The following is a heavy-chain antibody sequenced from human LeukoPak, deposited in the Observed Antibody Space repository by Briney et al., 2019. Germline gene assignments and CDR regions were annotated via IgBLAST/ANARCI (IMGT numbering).Heavy chain of an antibody. V-gene: IGHV3-11*01. D-gene: IGHD4-17*01. CDR2: ISNIGSTT. J-gene: IGHJ6*03. CDR1: GFTFSDYY. CDR3: ARVRKAYGDYAYYYYYMDV. Sequence: KSGGSLRLSCTASGFTFSDYYMSWIRQAPGKGLEWISYISNIGSTTYYADSVKGRFTISRDNAKNSLYLQMNSLRAEDTAVYYCARVRKAYGDYAYYYYYMDVWGKGTTVTISS.